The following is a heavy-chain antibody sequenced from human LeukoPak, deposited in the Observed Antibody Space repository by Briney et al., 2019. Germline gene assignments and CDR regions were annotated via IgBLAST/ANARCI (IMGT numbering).Heavy chain of an antibody. Sequence: SETLSLTCTVSGGSISTSSYYWGWVRQPPGKGLEWIGSIYHSGSTYYNPSLKSRVTISVDTSKNQFSLKLSSVTAADTAVYYCARGRWWELPRCYFDYWGQGTLVTVSS. V-gene: IGHV4-39*07. CDR2: IYHSGST. D-gene: IGHD1-26*01. CDR1: GGSISTSSYY. J-gene: IGHJ4*02. CDR3: ARGRWWELPRCYFDY.